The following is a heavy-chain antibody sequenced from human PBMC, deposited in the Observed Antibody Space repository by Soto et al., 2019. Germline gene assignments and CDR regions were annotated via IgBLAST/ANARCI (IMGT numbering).Heavy chain of an antibody. V-gene: IGHV3-30*18. Sequence: GGSLRLSCAASGFTFSSYGMHWVRQAPGKGLQWVAVISYDGNNKYYADSVKGRFTISRDNSKNTLYLQMNSLRAEDTAVYYCAKSVYNWNDGFFDYWGQGTLVTVSS. CDR3: AKSVYNWNDGFFDY. J-gene: IGHJ4*02. CDR1: GFTFSSYG. D-gene: IGHD1-1*01. CDR2: ISYDGNNK.